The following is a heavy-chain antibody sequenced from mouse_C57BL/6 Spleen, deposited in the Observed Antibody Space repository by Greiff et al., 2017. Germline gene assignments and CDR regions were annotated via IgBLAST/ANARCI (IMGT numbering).Heavy chain of an antibody. D-gene: IGHD1-1*02. Sequence: EVQLVESGGGLVKPGGSLKLSCAASGFTFSDYGMHWVRQAPEKGLEWVAYISSGSSTIYYADTVKGRFTISRANAKNTLFLQMTSLRSEDTAMYYCARWWYAMDYWGQGTSVTVSS. CDR1: GFTFSDYG. J-gene: IGHJ4*01. V-gene: IGHV5-17*01. CDR2: ISSGSSTI. CDR3: ARWWYAMDY.